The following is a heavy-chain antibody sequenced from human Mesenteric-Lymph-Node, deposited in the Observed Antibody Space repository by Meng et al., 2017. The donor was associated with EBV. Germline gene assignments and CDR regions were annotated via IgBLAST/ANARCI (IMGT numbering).Heavy chain of an antibody. J-gene: IGHJ4*02. CDR3: ASRGYSDGWTFDS. Sequence: RESGPGLVKPSQTLSPTAAGSGGAVSSAGYYCNWIRQPPGKGLEWIGYMYYSGSIYYNPSLKSRVTISVDTSKNQFSLKLSSVTAADTAVYYCASRGYSDGWTFDSWGQGTLVTVSS. D-gene: IGHD5-18*01. V-gene: IGHV4-30-4*01. CDR1: GGAVSSAGYY. CDR2: MYYSGSI.